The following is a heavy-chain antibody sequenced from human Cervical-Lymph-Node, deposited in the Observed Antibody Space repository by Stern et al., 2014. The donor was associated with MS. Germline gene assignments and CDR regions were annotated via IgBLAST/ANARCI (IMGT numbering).Heavy chain of an antibody. CDR1: GFTFSSYG. J-gene: IGHJ2*01. D-gene: IGHD5-18*01. CDR3: ATGGGYTYGSGYFDL. Sequence: QVQLVESGGGVVQPGRSLRLSCAASGFTFSSYGMHWVRQAPGKGLEWVAALSYDGNTKYYADSVKGRFTISRDNSKNTLYLQINSLRAEDTTVYYCATGGGYTYGSGYFDLWGRGTLVSVSS. V-gene: IGHV3-30*03. CDR2: LSYDGNTK.